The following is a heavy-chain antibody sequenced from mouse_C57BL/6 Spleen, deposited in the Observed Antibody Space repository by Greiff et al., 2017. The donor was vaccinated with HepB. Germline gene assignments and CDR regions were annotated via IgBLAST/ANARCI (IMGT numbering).Heavy chain of an antibody. Sequence: EVKLQESGPVLVKPGASVKMSCKASGYTFTDYYMNWVKQSHGKSLEWIGVINPYNGGTSYNQKFKGKATLTVDKSSSTAYMELNSLTSEDSAVYYCARSHGYRSMDYWGQGTSVTVSS. CDR3: ARSHGYRSMDY. J-gene: IGHJ4*01. CDR2: INPYNGGT. V-gene: IGHV1-19*01. CDR1: GYTFTDYY. D-gene: IGHD2-2*01.